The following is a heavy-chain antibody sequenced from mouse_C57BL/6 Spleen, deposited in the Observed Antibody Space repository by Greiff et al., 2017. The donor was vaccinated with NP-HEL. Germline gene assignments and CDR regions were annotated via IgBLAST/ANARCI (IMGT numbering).Heavy chain of an antibody. CDR3: ARGSDRFDY. V-gene: IGHV1-50*01. CDR1: GYTFTSYW. Sequence: VQLQQPGAELVKPGASVKLSCKASGYTFTSYWMQWVKQRPGQGLEWIGEIDPSDSYTNYNQKFKGKATLTVDTSSSTAYMQLSSLTSEDSAVYYCARGSDRFDYWGQGTTLTVSS. D-gene: IGHD2-13*01. J-gene: IGHJ2*01. CDR2: IDPSDSYT.